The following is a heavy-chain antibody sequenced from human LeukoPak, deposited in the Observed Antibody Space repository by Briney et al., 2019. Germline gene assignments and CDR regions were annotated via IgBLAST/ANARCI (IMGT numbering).Heavy chain of an antibody. CDR3: ARDWYQLLYYYGMDV. V-gene: IGHV3-21*01. J-gene: IGHJ6*02. D-gene: IGHD2-2*01. Sequence: PGGSLRLSCAASGFTFSSYSMNWVRQAPGKGLEWVSSISSSSSYIYYADSVKGRFTISRDNAKNSPYLQMNSLRAEDTAVYYCARDWYQLLYYYGMDVWGQGTTVTVSS. CDR1: GFTFSSYS. CDR2: ISSSSSYI.